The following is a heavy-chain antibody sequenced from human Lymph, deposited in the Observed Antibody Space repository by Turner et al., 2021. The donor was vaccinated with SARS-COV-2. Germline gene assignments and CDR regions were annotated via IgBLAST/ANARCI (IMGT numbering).Heavy chain of an antibody. CDR3: ARDSPYCSSTSCYDP. Sequence: QVQLVQSEAEVKKPGSSVTVSCKASGGTFSSYAITWERQAPGQGLEWMGGIIPILAIANYAQKFQGRVTITADKSTSTAYMELSSLRSEDTAVYYCARDSPYCSSTSCYDPWGQGTLVTVSS. CDR2: IIPILAIA. J-gene: IGHJ5*02. V-gene: IGHV1-69*10. CDR1: GGTFSSYA. D-gene: IGHD2-2*01.